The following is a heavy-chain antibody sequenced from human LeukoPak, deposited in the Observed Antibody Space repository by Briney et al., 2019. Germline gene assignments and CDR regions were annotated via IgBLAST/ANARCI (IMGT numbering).Heavy chain of an antibody. V-gene: IGHV4-39*07. CDR2: IYYSGST. J-gene: IGHJ4*02. CDR1: GGSISSSSYY. Sequence: SETLSLTCTVSGGSISSSSYYWGWIRQPPGKGLEWIGSIYYSGSTYYNPSLKSRVTISVDTSKNQFSLKLSSVTAADTAVYYCARFSYYDFWSGQYYFDYWGQGTLVTVSS. CDR3: ARFSYYDFWSGQYYFDY. D-gene: IGHD3-3*01.